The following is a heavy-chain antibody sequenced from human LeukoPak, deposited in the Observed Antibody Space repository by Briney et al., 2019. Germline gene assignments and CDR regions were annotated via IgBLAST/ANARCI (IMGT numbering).Heavy chain of an antibody. Sequence: SETLSLTCTVSGGSISSHYWSWIRQPPGKGLEWIGYIYYSGSTNYNPSLKSRVTISVDTSKNQFSLKLGSVTAADTAVYYCARDSPGDRGYFDLWGRGTLVTVSS. D-gene: IGHD2-21*01. J-gene: IGHJ2*01. CDR3: ARDSPGDRGYFDL. CDR1: GGSISSHY. V-gene: IGHV4-59*11. CDR2: IYYSGST.